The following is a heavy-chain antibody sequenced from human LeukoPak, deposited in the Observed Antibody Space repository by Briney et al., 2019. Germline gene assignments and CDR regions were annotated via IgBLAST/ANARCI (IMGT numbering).Heavy chain of an antibody. CDR1: GFAFDEYA. V-gene: IGHV3-43*02. Sequence: GGSLRLSCSASGFAFDEYAMHWVRQAPGKGVEWISLIHGDATSTYYADSVKGRFIISRDNSKNSLYLQMNSLRTEDTAFYYCAKDILDFYDSYGYFDNWGQGTLVTVSS. D-gene: IGHD3-22*01. CDR2: IHGDATST. CDR3: AKDILDFYDSYGYFDN. J-gene: IGHJ4*02.